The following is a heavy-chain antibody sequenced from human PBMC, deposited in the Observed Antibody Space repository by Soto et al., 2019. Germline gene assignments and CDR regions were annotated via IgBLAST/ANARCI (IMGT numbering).Heavy chain of an antibody. D-gene: IGHD6-19*01. CDR1: GFTFGDYA. V-gene: IGHV3-49*03. Sequence: GGSLRLSCTASGFTFGDYAMSWFRQAPGKGLEWVGFIRSKAYGGTTEYAASVKGRFTISRDDSKSIAYLQMNSLKTEDTAVYYCTRDRKARQWLVFSRFDYWGQGTLVTVSS. CDR3: TRDRKARQWLVFSRFDY. J-gene: IGHJ4*02. CDR2: IRSKAYGGTT.